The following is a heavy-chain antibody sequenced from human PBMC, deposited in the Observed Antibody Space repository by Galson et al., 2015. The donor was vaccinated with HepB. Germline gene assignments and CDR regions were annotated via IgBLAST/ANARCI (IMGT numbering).Heavy chain of an antibody. Sequence: SLRLSCAASGFTFSAYALHWVRQAPGRGLEWVAGISKDGSSKYYADSVKGRFTISRANSRNTIYLHMNSLRVEDTAIYYCAREEYGSGWYGSVMGNWFDPWGQGTLVTVSS. CDR3: AREEYGSGWYGSVMGNWFDP. D-gene: IGHD6-19*01. J-gene: IGHJ5*02. CDR2: ISKDGSSK. CDR1: GFTFSAYA. V-gene: IGHV3-30*04.